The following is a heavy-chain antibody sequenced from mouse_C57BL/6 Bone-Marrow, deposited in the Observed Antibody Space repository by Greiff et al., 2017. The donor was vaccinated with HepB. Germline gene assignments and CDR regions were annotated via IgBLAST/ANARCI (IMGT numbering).Heavy chain of an antibody. CDR1: GYTFTDYY. V-gene: IGHV1-19*01. CDR3: ARWRDDYEAWFAY. Sequence: EVQGVESGPVLVKPGASVKMSCKASGYTFTDYYMNWVKQSHGKSLEWIGVINPYNGGTSYNQKFKGKATLTVDKSSSTAYMELNSLTSEDSAVYYCARWRDDYEAWFAYWGQGTLVTVSA. CDR2: INPYNGGT. J-gene: IGHJ3*01. D-gene: IGHD2-4*01.